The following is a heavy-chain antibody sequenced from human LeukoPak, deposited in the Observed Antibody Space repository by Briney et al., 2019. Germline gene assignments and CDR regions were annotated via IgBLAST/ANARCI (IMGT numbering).Heavy chain of an antibody. Sequence: SETLPLTCTVSGGSISSGSYYWGWIRQPPGKGLEWIGSIYYSGSTYYNPSLKSRVTISVDTSKNHFSLKLSSVTAADTAVYYCARRQRGLWFGELRNWFDPWGQGTLVTVSS. CDR2: IYYSGST. CDR1: GGSISSGSYY. CDR3: ARRQRGLWFGELRNWFDP. J-gene: IGHJ5*02. V-gene: IGHV4-39*02. D-gene: IGHD3-10*01.